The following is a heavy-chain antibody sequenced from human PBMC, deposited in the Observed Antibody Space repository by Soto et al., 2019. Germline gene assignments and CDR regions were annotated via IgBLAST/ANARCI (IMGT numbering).Heavy chain of an antibody. D-gene: IGHD3-9*01. CDR2: IYYSGST. J-gene: IGHJ4*02. Sequence: SDTLSLTCTVSGGSISSGDYYRSWIRQPPGKGLEWIGYIYYSGSTYYNPSLKSRVTISVDTSKNQFSLKLSSVTAADAAVYYCARAFDILTRYYFDYWGQGTLVTGSS. V-gene: IGHV4-30-4*02. CDR3: ARAFDILTRYYFDY. CDR1: GGSISSGDYY.